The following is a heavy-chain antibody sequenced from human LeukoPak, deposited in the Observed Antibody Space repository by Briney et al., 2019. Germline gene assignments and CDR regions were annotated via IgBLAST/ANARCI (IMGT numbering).Heavy chain of an antibody. V-gene: IGHV4-59*01. CDR1: GGSISSYY. D-gene: IGHD3-16*01. Sequence: SETLSLTCTVSGGSISSYYWSWIRQPPGKGLEWIGYIYYSGSTNYNPSLKSRVTISVDTSKNQFSLKLSSVTAADTAVYYCAGYMRGRFDPWGQGTLVTVSS. CDR2: IYYSGST. CDR3: AGYMRGRFDP. J-gene: IGHJ5*02.